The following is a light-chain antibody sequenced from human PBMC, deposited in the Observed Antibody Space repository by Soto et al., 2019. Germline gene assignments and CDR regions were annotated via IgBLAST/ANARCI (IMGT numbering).Light chain of an antibody. V-gene: IGLV2-14*01. CDR2: EVS. J-gene: IGLJ1*01. CDR1: SSDVGGYNY. Sequence: ALTQPASVSGSPGQSITISCTGTSSDVGGYNYVSWFQHHPGKAPKLIIYEVSYRPSGVSNRFSGSKSGDTASLTISGLQAEDEADYYCSSFTNTITRYAFGTGTKLTVL. CDR3: SSFTNTITRYA.